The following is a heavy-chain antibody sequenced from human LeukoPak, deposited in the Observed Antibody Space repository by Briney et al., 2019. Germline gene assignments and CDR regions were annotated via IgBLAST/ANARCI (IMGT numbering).Heavy chain of an antibody. CDR2: IYPGDSDT. V-gene: IGHV5-51*01. J-gene: IGHJ4*02. D-gene: IGHD2-2*01. Sequence: GESLKISCKGSGYSFTTYWIGWVRQMPGKGLEWMGIIYPGDSDTRYSPSFQGQVTISADKSISTAYLQWSSLKASDTAMYYCARYRPLGYCSSTSCYAAAAGTWAAEYYFDYWGQGTLVTVSS. CDR1: GYSFTTYW. CDR3: ARYRPLGYCSSTSCYAAAAGTWAAEYYFDY.